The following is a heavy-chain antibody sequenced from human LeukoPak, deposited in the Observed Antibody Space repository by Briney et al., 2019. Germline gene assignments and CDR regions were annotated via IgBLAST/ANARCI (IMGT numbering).Heavy chain of an antibody. D-gene: IGHD6-6*01. Sequence: ASVKVSCKASGYTFTGYYMHWVRHAPGQGLEWMGWINPNSGGTNYAQKFQGRVTMTRDTSISTAYMELRSLRSDDTAVYYCARSIAENYYYYYYMDVWGKGTTVTVSS. CDR1: GYTFTGYY. CDR2: INPNSGGT. V-gene: IGHV1-2*02. CDR3: ARSIAENYYYYYYMDV. J-gene: IGHJ6*03.